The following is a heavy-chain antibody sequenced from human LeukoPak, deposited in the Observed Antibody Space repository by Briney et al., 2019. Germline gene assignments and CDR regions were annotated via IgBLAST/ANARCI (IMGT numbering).Heavy chain of an antibody. V-gene: IGHV3-20*04. D-gene: IGHD6-19*01. J-gene: IGHJ4*02. CDR1: GFTFDDYG. CDR3: ARGNLAVAGTFSYY. Sequence: GGSLGLSRAASGFTFDDYGMSWVRQAPGKGLEWVSGINWNGGSTGYADSVKGRFTISRDNAKNSLYLQMNSLRAEDTALYYCARGNLAVAGTFSYYWGQGTLVTVSS. CDR2: INWNGGST.